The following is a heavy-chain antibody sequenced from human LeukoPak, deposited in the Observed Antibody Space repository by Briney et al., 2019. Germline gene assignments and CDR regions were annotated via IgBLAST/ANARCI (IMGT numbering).Heavy chain of an antibody. D-gene: IGHD3-10*01. J-gene: IGHJ4*02. CDR1: GFNFDNYA. CDR2: ISYDGRKK. Sequence: GGSLTLSCVASGFNFDNYAMHWVRQPLGKGLEWVAVISYDGRKKSYTDSVKGRFTISRDDSKNTVYLQMDSLRAEDTAVYYCARDTPIYGSGTDPGNYWGQGTLVTVSS. CDR3: ARDTPIYGSGTDPGNY. V-gene: IGHV3-30*04.